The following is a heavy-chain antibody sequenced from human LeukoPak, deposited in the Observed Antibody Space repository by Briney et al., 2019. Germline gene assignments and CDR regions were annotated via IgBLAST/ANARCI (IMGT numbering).Heavy chain of an antibody. CDR3: AKDSQDWNHHYFDY. Sequence: GGSLRLSCAASGITFRSYAMSWVRQAPGTGLEWVSTISGGGVTTYYADSVKGRFTISRDNSKSTLYLQLNSLGAEDTAVYYCAKDSQDWNHHYFDYWGQGTLVTVSS. CDR2: ISGGGVTT. D-gene: IGHD1-1*01. CDR1: GITFRSYA. J-gene: IGHJ4*02. V-gene: IGHV3-23*01.